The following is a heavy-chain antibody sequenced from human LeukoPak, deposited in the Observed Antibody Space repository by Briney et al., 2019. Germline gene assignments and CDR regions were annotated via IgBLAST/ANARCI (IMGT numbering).Heavy chain of an antibody. Sequence: HPGRSLRLSCAASGFTFSSYAMDWVRQAPGKGLEWVAVISYDGSNKYYADSVKGRFTISRDNSKNTLYLQMNSLRAEDTAVYYCARDFRPVVGVGGTFDYWGQGTLVTVSS. D-gene: IGHD2-2*01. J-gene: IGHJ4*02. CDR2: ISYDGSNK. CDR3: ARDFRPVVGVGGTFDY. V-gene: IGHV3-30*04. CDR1: GFTFSSYA.